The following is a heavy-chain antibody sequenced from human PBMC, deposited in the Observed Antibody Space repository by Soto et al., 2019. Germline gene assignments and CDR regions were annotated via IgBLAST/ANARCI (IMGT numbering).Heavy chain of an antibody. CDR3: ARDSIDYYYGMDV. CDR1: GYTFTSYG. CDR2: ISAYNGNT. Sequence: ASLKVSCKASGYTFTSYGIIWVRQAPGQGLEWMGWISAYNGNTNYAQKLQGRVTMTTDTSTSTAYMELRSLRSDDTAVYYCARDSIDYYYGMDVWGQGTTVTVYS. V-gene: IGHV1-18*01. D-gene: IGHD2-15*01. J-gene: IGHJ6*02.